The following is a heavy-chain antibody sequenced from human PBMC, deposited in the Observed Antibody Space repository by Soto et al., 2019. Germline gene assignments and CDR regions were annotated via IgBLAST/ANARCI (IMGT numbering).Heavy chain of an antibody. V-gene: IGHV1-69*13. CDR3: ARDSSGWYRDYYYYGMDV. J-gene: IGHJ6*02. D-gene: IGHD6-19*01. Sequence: SVKVSCKASGGTFSGYAISWVRQAPGQGLEWMGGIIPIFGTANYAQKFQGRVTITADESTSTAYMELSSLRSEDTAVYYCARDSSGWYRDYYYYGMDVWGQGTTVTVSS. CDR2: IIPIFGTA. CDR1: GGTFSGYA.